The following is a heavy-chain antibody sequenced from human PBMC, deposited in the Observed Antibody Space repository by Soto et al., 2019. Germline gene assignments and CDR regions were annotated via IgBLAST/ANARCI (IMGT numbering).Heavy chain of an antibody. CDR2: IYHSGST. V-gene: IGHV4-4*02. J-gene: IGHJ5*02. Sequence: SETLSLTCIVSGGSVSRSNWWSWVRQPPGKGLEWIGEIYHSGSTTYDPSLKSRATISVDKSENQFSLRLKSVTAADTAVYYCASVGSDYDNSGYYLPWGPGTLVTVSS. CDR1: GGSVSRSNW. D-gene: IGHD3-22*01. CDR3: ASVGSDYDNSGYYLP.